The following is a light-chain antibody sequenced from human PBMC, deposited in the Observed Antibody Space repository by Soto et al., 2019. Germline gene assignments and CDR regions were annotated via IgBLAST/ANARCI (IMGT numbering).Light chain of an antibody. CDR2: SNN. CDR3: AAWDDSLNGPV. J-gene: IGLJ2*01. CDR1: SSNIGGNT. V-gene: IGLV1-44*01. Sequence: QSVLTQPPSASATPGQRVTISCSGSSSNIGGNTVNWYQQLPGTAPKLLIYSNNRRPSGVPDRFSGSKSGTSASLAISGLQSEDEADYYCAAWDDSLNGPVFGGGTKLTVL.